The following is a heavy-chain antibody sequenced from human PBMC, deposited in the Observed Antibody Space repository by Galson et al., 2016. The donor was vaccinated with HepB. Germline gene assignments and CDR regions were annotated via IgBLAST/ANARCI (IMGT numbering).Heavy chain of an antibody. CDR1: GFSLGTSGVA. V-gene: IGHV2-5*02. CDR3: VHLPPPPFTTSCYSFPSWY. J-gene: IGHJ4*02. Sequence: PALVKPTQTLTLTCTFSGFSLGTSGVAVGWIRQPPGKALEWLALIHWDNEKRYSPSLNNKLTITKDTSKNQVVLTVTNIDPIDTATYFCVHLPPPPFTTSCYSFPSWYGGQGTLVTVSS. D-gene: IGHD4-11*01. CDR2: IHWDNEK.